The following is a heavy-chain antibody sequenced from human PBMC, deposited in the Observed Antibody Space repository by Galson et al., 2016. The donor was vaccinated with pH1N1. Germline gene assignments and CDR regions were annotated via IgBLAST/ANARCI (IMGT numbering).Heavy chain of an antibody. CDR2: IYHRSKWYY. CDR3: AREVWLRRGYYIDH. Sequence: CAISGDSVSSSSDTWNWIRQSPRRGLEWLGRIYHRSKWYYEYAPSLQGRLRISPDTSSNQMSLHPNSVTLDDAAVYYCAREVWLRRGYYIDHWGQGSLDTVSS. D-gene: IGHD3-3*01. V-gene: IGHV6-1*01. CDR1: GDSVSSSSDT. J-gene: IGHJ4*02.